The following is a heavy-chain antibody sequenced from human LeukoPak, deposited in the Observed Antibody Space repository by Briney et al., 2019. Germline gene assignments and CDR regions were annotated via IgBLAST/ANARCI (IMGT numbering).Heavy chain of an antibody. J-gene: IGHJ3*02. CDR2: ISSSGSTI. V-gene: IGHV3-11*04. D-gene: IGHD6-13*01. CDR1: GFTFSDYY. Sequence: WGSLRLSCAASGFTFSDYYMSRIRQAPGKGLEWVSYISSSGSTIYYADSVKGRFTISRDNAKNSLYLQINSLRAEDTAVYFCARDSEHSSSFAFDIWGQGTMVTVSS. CDR3: ARDSEHSSSFAFDI.